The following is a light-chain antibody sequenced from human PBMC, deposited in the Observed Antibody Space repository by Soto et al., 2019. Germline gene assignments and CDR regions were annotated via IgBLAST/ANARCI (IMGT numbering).Light chain of an antibody. CDR2: EVS. J-gene: IGLJ1*01. V-gene: IGLV2-14*01. CDR3: SSYTSTSSRV. CDR1: SSDVGGYNY. Sequence: QSVLTQPASVSGYPGQAITISCTGTSSDVGGYNYVSWYQQHPGKAPKLMIYEVSNRPSEVSNRFSGSKSGNTASLTISGLQAEDEADYYCSSYTSTSSRVFGTGTKVTVL.